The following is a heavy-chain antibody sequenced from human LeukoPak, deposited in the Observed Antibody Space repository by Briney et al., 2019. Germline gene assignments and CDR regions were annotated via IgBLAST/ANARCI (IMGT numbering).Heavy chain of an antibody. V-gene: IGHV1-2*04. J-gene: IGHJ4*02. CDR2: INPNSGGT. Sequence: ASVKVSCKASGYTFTGYYMRWVRQAPGQGLEWIGWINPNSGGTNYAQKFQGWVTMTRDTSISTAYMELSSLRSEDTAVYYCARGGLGMTTVTKFDYWGQGTLVTVSS. D-gene: IGHD4-17*01. CDR3: ARGGLGMTTVTKFDY. CDR1: GYTFTGYY.